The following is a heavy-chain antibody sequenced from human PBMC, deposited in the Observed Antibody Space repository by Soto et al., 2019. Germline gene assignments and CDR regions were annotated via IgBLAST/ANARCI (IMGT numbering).Heavy chain of an antibody. D-gene: IGHD3-22*01. CDR1: GFTFSSYG. Sequence: GGSLRLSCAASGFTFSSYGMHWVRQAPGKGLEWVAVISYDGSNKYYADSVKGRFTISRDNSKNTLYLQMNSLRAEDTAVYYCAKDLYDSSGFDYWGQGTLVTVSS. V-gene: IGHV3-30*18. CDR3: AKDLYDSSGFDY. CDR2: ISYDGSNK. J-gene: IGHJ4*02.